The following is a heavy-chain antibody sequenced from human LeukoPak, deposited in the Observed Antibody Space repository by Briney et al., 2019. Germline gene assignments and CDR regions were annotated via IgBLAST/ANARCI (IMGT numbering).Heavy chain of an antibody. CDR3: AKVAHGYCTNDVCYGFDY. V-gene: IGHV3-30*18. Sequence: GRSLRLSCAASGFTFSSYGMHWVRQSPGKGLEWVAVILYDGSNKYYADSVKGRFTISRDNSKNTLYLQMNSLRAEDTAVYYCAKVAHGYCTNDVCYGFDYWGQGTLVTVSS. CDR1: GFTFSSYG. D-gene: IGHD2-8*01. J-gene: IGHJ4*02. CDR2: ILYDGSNK.